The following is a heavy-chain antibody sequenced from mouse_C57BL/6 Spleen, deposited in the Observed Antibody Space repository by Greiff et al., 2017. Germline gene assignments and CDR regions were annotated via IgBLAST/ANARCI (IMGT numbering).Heavy chain of an antibody. CDR3: AREGTGTFAY. D-gene: IGHD4-1*01. CDR1: GFTFSDYY. J-gene: IGHJ3*01. V-gene: IGHV5-16*01. Sequence: EVKVVESEGGLVQPGSSMKLSCTASGFTFSDYYMAWVRQVPEKGLEWVANINYDGSSTYYLDSLKSRFIISRDNAKNILYLQMSSLKSEDTATYYCAREGTGTFAYWGQGTLVTVSA. CDR2: INYDGSST.